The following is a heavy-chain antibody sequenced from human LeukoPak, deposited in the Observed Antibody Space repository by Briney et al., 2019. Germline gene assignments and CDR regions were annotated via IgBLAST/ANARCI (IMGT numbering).Heavy chain of an antibody. V-gene: IGHV3-48*03. CDR3: AREGELRH. CDR1: GFTFSNYE. D-gene: IGHD1-7*01. CDR2: ISFSSTTI. Sequence: GGSLRLSCAASGFTFSNYEMNWVRQAPGEGLEWVSYISFSSTTIYYADSVKGRFTISRDNAKNSLYLQMNSLRAEDTAVYYCAREGELRHWGQGTLVTVSS. J-gene: IGHJ4*02.